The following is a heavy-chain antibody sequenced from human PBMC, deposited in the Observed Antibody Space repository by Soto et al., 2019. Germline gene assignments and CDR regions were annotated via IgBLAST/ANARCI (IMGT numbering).Heavy chain of an antibody. CDR3: ARDVYYGGDSDC. CDR2: TKEDGSEK. D-gene: IGHD2-21*02. CDR1: GFTFSSYW. V-gene: IGHV3-7*01. J-gene: IGHJ4*02. Sequence: GGSLSLSCTASGFTFSSYWMSWVRQAPGKGLEWVANTKEDGSEKYYLDSVKGRFTISRDNTRNSVYLQMTSLRAEDTAVYYCARDVYYGGDSDCWGQGVLVTVSA.